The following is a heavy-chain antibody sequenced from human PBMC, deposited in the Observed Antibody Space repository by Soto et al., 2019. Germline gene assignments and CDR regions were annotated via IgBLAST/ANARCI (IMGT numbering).Heavy chain of an antibody. D-gene: IGHD3-10*01. Sequence: QLQLQESGPGLVKPSETLSLTCTVSGGSISSSSYYWGWIRQPPGKGLEWIGSIYYSGSTYYNPSLKRRVTISVDTSKNQFSLKRSSVTAADTAVYYCAAVRGVYIADAFDIWGQGTMVTVSS. CDR2: IYYSGST. V-gene: IGHV4-39*01. CDR3: AAVRGVYIADAFDI. J-gene: IGHJ3*02. CDR1: GGSISSSSYY.